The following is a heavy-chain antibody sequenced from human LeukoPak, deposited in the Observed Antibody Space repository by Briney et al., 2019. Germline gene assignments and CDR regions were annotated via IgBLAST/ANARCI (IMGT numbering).Heavy chain of an antibody. V-gene: IGHV3-11*01. CDR3: ARCAGRYFDWLLSSLAYY. J-gene: IGHJ4*02. CDR2: ISSSGSTI. Sequence: GGSLRLSCAASGFTFSDYYMSWIRQAPGKGLEWVSYISSSGSTIYYADSVKGRFTISRDNAKNSLYLQMNSLRAEDTAVYYCARCAGRYFDWLLSSLAYYWGQGTLVTVSS. CDR1: GFTFSDYY. D-gene: IGHD3-9*01.